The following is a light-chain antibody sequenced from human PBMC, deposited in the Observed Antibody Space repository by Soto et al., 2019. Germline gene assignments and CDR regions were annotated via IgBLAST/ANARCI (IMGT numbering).Light chain of an antibody. CDR2: EVN. CDR1: SNDVGGYKY. V-gene: IGLV2-14*03. Sequence: QSALTQPASVSGAPGQSITISCTGTSNDVGGYKYVSWYQQRPGTAPKLIMFEVNNRPSGVSDRFSGSRSANTASLTISGLQAQDEADYYCSSYTSTNHVVFGGGTKLTVL. CDR3: SSYTSTNHVV. J-gene: IGLJ2*01.